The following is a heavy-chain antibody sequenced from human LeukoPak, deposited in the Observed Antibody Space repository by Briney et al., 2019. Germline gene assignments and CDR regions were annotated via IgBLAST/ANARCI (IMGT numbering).Heavy chain of an antibody. V-gene: IGHV4-39*07. Sequence: SETLSLTCTVSGGSISSSSDYWSWIRQPPGKGLEWIGEINHSGSTNYNPSLKSRVTISVDTSKNQFSLKLSSVTAADTAVYYCASLTPVNYPGSGRGMDVWGKGTTVTISS. CDR1: GGSISSSSDY. J-gene: IGHJ6*04. D-gene: IGHD3-10*01. CDR3: ASLTPVNYPGSGRGMDV. CDR2: INHSGST.